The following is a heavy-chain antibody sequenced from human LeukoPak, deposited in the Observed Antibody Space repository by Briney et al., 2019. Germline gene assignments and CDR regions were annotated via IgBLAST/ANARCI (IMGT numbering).Heavy chain of an antibody. V-gene: IGHV3-23*01. CDR3: AELVTLNF. CDR1: GFTFANHD. J-gene: IGHJ4*02. Sequence: GGSLRLSCAASGFTFANHDMSWVRQAPGKGLEWVSGVSASGSSRFYADSVRGRFTVSRDNSKYTLYLQMNSLRVEDTAVYYCAELVTLNFWGQGTLVTVSS. D-gene: IGHD2-21*02. CDR2: VSASGSSR.